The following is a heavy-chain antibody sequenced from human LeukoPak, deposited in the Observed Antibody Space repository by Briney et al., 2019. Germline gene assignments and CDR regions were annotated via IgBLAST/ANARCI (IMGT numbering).Heavy chain of an antibody. CDR3: ARVRYCSGGSCYSPYYYYYMDV. CDR1: GGSISSGGYY. D-gene: IGHD2-15*01. J-gene: IGHJ6*03. CDR2: IYYSGST. V-gene: IGHV4-31*03. Sequence: SQTLSLTCTVSGGSISSGGYYWSWIRQHPGKGLEWIGYIYYSGSTYYNPSLKSRVTISVDTSKNQFSLKLSSVTAADTAVYYCARVRYCSGGSCYSPYYYYYMDVWGKGPRSPSP.